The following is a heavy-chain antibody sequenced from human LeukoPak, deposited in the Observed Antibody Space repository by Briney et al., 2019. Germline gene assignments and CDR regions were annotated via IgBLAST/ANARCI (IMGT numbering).Heavy chain of an antibody. D-gene: IGHD3/OR15-3a*01. Sequence: GGSLRLSCVASGFPFSSYWMTWVRQAPGKGLEWVASINHNGNVNYYVDSVKGRFTISRDNAKNALYLQMSNLRAEDTAVYFCAKTPVPRPGDWWYFDLWGRGTRVTVSS. CDR3: AKTPVPRPGDWWYFDL. CDR2: INHNGNVN. CDR1: GFPFSSYW. V-gene: IGHV3-7*03. J-gene: IGHJ2*01.